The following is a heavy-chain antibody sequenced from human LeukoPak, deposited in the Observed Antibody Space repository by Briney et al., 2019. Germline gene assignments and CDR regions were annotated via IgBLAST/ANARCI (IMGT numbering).Heavy chain of an antibody. CDR1: GFTFSTYS. CDR3: ARLTTTVATPFDS. J-gene: IGHJ4*02. CDR2: ISSSSSTI. D-gene: IGHD4-17*01. V-gene: IGHV3-48*04. Sequence: PGGSLRLSCAASGFTFSTYSMNWVRQAPGKGLEWVSYISSSSSTIYYADSVKGRFTISRDNAKNSLYLQMNSLRAEDTAVYYCARLTTTVATPFDSWGQGTLVTVSS.